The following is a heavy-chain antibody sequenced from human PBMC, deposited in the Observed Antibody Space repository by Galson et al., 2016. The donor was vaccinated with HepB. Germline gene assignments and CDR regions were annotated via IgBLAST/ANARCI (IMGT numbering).Heavy chain of an antibody. CDR1: GGSISSYF. D-gene: IGHD4-11*01. CDR3: ARDDYTNPRVLAY. CDR2: IYYTGNT. Sequence: SETLSLTCTVSGGSISSYFWNWIRQAPGKGLEWIGYIYYTGNTNYNPSLGSQVTMSVDTSKTQFSLKLTSVTAADTAVYYCARDDYTNPRVLAYWGQGTPVSVSS. V-gene: IGHV4-59*01. J-gene: IGHJ4*02.